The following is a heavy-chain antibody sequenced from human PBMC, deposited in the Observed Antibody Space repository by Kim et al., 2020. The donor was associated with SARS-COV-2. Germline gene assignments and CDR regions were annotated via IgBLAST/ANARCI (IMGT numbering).Heavy chain of an antibody. D-gene: IGHD2-2*01. J-gene: IGHJ5*02. Sequence: GGSLRLSCAASGFTFSSYSMNWVRQAPGKGLEWVSSISSSSSYIYYADSVKGRFTISRDNAKNSLYLQMNSLRAEDTAVYYCAREYCSSTSCYDWFDPWGQGTLVTVSS. CDR2: ISSSSSYI. V-gene: IGHV3-21*01. CDR3: AREYCSSTSCYDWFDP. CDR1: GFTFSSYS.